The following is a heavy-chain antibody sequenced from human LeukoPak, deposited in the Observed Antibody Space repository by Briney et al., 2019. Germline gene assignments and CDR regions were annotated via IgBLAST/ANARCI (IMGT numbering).Heavy chain of an antibody. J-gene: IGHJ6*02. CDR2: INDRGTTI. D-gene: IGHD1-26*01. CDR1: GFTFSSCS. CDR3: ATPREAGQVGYFYGMDV. Sequence: GGSLRLSCGVWGFTFSSCSKKGVRQARGGGGEGVSYINDRGTTIKYADSVEGRFTISKANAKNLLYLQMNSLRAEATAVYYCATPREAGQVGYFYGMDVWGQGTTVILS. V-gene: IGHV3-21*06.